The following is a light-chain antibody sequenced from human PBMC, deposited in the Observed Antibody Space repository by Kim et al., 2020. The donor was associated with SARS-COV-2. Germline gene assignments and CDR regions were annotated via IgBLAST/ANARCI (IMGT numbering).Light chain of an antibody. CDR1: SSDVGGYNY. Sequence: QSALTQPASVSGSPGQSITISCTGTSSDVGGYNYVSWYQQHPGKAPKLMIYDVSNRPSGVSNRFFGSKSGNTASLTISGLQAEDEADYYCSSYTSSSHVVFGGGTQLTVL. V-gene: IGLV2-14*03. J-gene: IGLJ2*01. CDR2: DVS. CDR3: SSYTSSSHVV.